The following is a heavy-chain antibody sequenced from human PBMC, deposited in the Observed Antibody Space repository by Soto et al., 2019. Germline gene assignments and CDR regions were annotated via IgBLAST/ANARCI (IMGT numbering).Heavy chain of an antibody. CDR2: IDPSDSYT. V-gene: IGHV5-10-1*01. J-gene: IGHJ3*02. Sequence: GESLKISCKGSGYSFTSYWISRVRQMPGKGLEWMGRIDPSDSYTNYSPSFQGHVTISADKSISTAYLQWSSLKASDTAMYYCSRRKNYDSSGYYSTRGAFDIWGQGTMVTVSS. D-gene: IGHD3-22*01. CDR1: GYSFTSYW. CDR3: SRRKNYDSSGYYSTRGAFDI.